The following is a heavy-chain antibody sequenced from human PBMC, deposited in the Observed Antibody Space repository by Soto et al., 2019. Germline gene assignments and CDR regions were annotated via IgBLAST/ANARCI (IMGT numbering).Heavy chain of an antibody. J-gene: IGHJ5*02. V-gene: IGHV1-69*08. D-gene: IGHD3-22*01. Sequence: QVQLVQSGAEVKKPGSSVKVSCKASGGTFSTYTITWVRQAPGQGLEWMGRIIPIMGIINYAQNFQGRVPITADKFTGTAYMELTRLRSDDTAVYYCAGDPDSHYNDSHASSYPWGQGTLVTVSS. CDR2: IIPIMGII. CDR1: GGTFSTYT. CDR3: AGDPDSHYNDSHASSYP.